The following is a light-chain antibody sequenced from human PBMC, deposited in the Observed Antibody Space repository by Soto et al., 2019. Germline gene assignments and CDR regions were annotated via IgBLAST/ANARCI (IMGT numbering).Light chain of an antibody. J-gene: IGKJ4*01. CDR3: MQGLRTPLT. CDR1: QSLLYSNGYNY. CDR2: LGS. V-gene: IGKV2-28*01. Sequence: DIVMTQSPLSLPVTPGEPASISCRSSQSLLYSNGYNYLDWYLQKPGQSPQLLIYLGSNRASGIPDRLSGSGSGPDFTLKISRVEAEDVGVYYCMQGLRTPLTFGGETTVEIK.